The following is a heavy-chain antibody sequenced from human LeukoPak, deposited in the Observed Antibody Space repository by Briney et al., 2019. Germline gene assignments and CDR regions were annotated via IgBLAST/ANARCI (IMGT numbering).Heavy chain of an antibody. V-gene: IGHV3-21*04. Sequence: PGGSLRLSCAASGFTFSNYTMNWVRQAPGKGLEWVSSTSSSSSYIHYVDSVKGRFTISRDNAKKSLYLQMNSLRAEDTAVYYCARGRAAAAPFDYWGQGTLVTVSS. CDR1: GFTFSNYT. CDR2: TSSSSSYI. J-gene: IGHJ4*02. D-gene: IGHD6-13*01. CDR3: ARGRAAAAPFDY.